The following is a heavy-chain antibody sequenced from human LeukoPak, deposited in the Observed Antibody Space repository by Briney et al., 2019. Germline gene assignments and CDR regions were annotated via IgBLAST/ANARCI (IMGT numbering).Heavy chain of an antibody. V-gene: IGHV3-33*01. D-gene: IGHD4-11*01. CDR3: ARDAQRGFDYSNSLQN. Sequence: SGGSLRLSCAASGFTFSHYGMHWVRQTPGAGLEWVAVIWSDGSDKYYAKSVKGRFTISRDNSKNSLFRQMNSLRAEDTAVYYYARDAQRGFDYSNSLQNWGQGILVTVSS. J-gene: IGHJ1*01. CDR1: GFTFSHYG. CDR2: IWSDGSDK.